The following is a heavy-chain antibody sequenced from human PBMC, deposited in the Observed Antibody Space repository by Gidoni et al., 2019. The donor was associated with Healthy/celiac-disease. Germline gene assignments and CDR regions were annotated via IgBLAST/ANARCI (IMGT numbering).Heavy chain of an antibody. J-gene: IGHJ6*02. CDR1: GGSFSGYY. CDR2: INHSGST. Sequence: QVQLQQWGAGLLKPSETLSLTCAVYGGSFSGYYWSWIRQPPGKGLEWIGEINHSGSTNYNPSLKSRVTISVDTSKNQFSLKLSSVTAADTAVYYCARGQIVVVPAAIPESGYGMDVWGQGTTVTVSS. D-gene: IGHD2-2*02. CDR3: ARGQIVVVPAAIPESGYGMDV. V-gene: IGHV4-34*01.